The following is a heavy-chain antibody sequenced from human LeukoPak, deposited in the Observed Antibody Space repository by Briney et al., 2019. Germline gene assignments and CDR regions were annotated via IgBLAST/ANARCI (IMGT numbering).Heavy chain of an antibody. Sequence: GESLKISCKGSGYSFIYYWIGWVRQMPGKGLEWMGIIYPGDSDTRYSPPFQGQVTISADKSLSTAYLQWNSLKASDTAMYYCARYSGSYYAYFDYWGQGTLVTVSS. CDR3: ARYSGSYYAYFDY. J-gene: IGHJ4*02. V-gene: IGHV5-51*01. CDR2: IYPGDSDT. D-gene: IGHD1-26*01. CDR1: GYSFIYYW.